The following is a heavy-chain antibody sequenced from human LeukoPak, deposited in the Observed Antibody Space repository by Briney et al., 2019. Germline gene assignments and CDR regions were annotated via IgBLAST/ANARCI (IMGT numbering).Heavy chain of an antibody. Sequence: PSETLSLTCTVSGGSIRNQYWAWMRQPAGKGLEWLGSIHYDGSTFDNPSLKSRVTMSVDTSRNHFSLKMTSVTAADTAVYYCARDNRSLLDSWGQGILVTVSS. CDR2: IHYDGST. J-gene: IGHJ4*02. D-gene: IGHD3-16*02. CDR1: GGSIRNQY. V-gene: IGHV4-4*07. CDR3: ARDNRSLLDS.